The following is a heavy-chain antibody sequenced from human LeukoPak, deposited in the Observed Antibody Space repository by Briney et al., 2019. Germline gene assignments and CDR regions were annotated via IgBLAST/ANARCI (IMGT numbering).Heavy chain of an antibody. J-gene: IGHJ6*02. CDR1: GYTFTSYG. D-gene: IGHD2-15*01. CDR3: ARIPVGGYCSGGSCYPGYYGMDV. V-gene: IGHV1-18*01. CDR2: ISAYNGNT. Sequence: GASVKVSCKASGYTFTSYGISWVRQAPGQGLEWMGWISAYNGNTNYAQKLQGRVTMTTDTSTSTAYMELRSLRSDDTAVYYCARIPVGGYCSGGSCYPGYYGMDVWGQGTTVTVSS.